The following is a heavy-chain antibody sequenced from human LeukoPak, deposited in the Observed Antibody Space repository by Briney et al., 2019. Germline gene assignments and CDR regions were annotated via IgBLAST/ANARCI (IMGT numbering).Heavy chain of an antibody. V-gene: IGHV3-30*03. CDR1: GFTFSSYG. J-gene: IGHJ4*02. D-gene: IGHD6-13*01. CDR3: AGMGSSSFLNDY. CDR2: ISYDGSNK. Sequence: GGSLRLSCAASGFTFSSYGMHWVRQAPGKGLEWVAVISYDGSNKYYADSVKGRFTISRDNSKNTLYLQMNSLRAEDTAVYYCAGMGSSSFLNDYWGQGTLVTVSS.